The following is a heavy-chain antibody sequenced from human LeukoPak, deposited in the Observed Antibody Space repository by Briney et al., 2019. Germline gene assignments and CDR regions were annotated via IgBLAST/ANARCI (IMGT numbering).Heavy chain of an antibody. D-gene: IGHD2-2*01. Sequence: SETLSLTCTVSGGSSSRYYWGWIRQPPGKGLEWIGSIYYSGSTYYNPSLKSRVTISVDTSTNQFSPKLSSVTAADTAVYYCARREDIVLVPAHAFDIWGQGTMVTVSS. CDR3: ARREDIVLVPAHAFDI. V-gene: IGHV4-39*01. CDR1: GGSSSRYY. J-gene: IGHJ3*02. CDR2: IYYSGST.